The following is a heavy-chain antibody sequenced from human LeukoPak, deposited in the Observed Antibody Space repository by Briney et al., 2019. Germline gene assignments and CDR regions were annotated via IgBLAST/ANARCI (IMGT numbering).Heavy chain of an antibody. Sequence: GGSLRLSCAASGFIFSSYGMYWVRQAPGKGPEWVAFIRYNGNNENYADSVKGRFTISRDNSKNTLYLQMSSLKIEDTAVYYCVKERGYRSTWRLEYWGQGTLVIVSS. J-gene: IGHJ4*02. CDR3: VKERGYRSTWRLEY. D-gene: IGHD6-13*01. CDR2: IRYNGNNE. V-gene: IGHV3-30*02. CDR1: GFIFSSYG.